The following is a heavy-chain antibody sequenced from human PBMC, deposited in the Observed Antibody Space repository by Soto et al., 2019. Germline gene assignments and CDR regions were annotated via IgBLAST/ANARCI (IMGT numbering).Heavy chain of an antibody. CDR1: GFSFSNYA. V-gene: IGHV3-23*01. D-gene: IGHD6-13*01. CDR2: ISGRDDST. Sequence: VQLLESGGDLVQPGGSLRLSCVASGFSFSNYAMSWVRQVPGKGLEWASVISGRDDSTYYADSVKGRFTISRDNSKNTLYLQMNSLRAEDTAIYYCARDRERDAWYEDYWGQGTLVTVSS. CDR3: ARDRERDAWYEDY. J-gene: IGHJ4*02.